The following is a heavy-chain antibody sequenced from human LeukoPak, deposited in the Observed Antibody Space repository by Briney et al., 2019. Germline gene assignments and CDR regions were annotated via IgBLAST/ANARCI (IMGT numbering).Heavy chain of an antibody. CDR2: INPSSGST. V-gene: IGHV1-46*01. CDR1: GYTFTMYY. CDR3: ARGYTYGDY. J-gene: IGHJ4*02. D-gene: IGHD5-18*01. Sequence: GASVTVSFTASGYTFTMYYMHWVRHAPGQGIEWMGRINPSSGSTSYVQNFQGRFTMTGDTSSSTVNMELSSVRSEDTAVYYCARGYTYGDYWGQGTLVTVSS.